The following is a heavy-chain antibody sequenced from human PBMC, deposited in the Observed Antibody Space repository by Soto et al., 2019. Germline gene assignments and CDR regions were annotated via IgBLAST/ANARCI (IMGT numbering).Heavy chain of an antibody. CDR1: GGSLRGYS. CDR2: VYSGGGT. V-gene: IGHV4-59*08. D-gene: IGHD5-12*01. Sequence: SSETLSLTCTVSGGSLRGYSWSWIRQSPGKGLEWIGYVYSGGGTNYSPSFMGRVTISVDTTDNQFSLKLSSVTSADTAVYYCARQGGGYSGTFDSWGQGTLVTVSS. J-gene: IGHJ4*02. CDR3: ARQGGGYSGTFDS.